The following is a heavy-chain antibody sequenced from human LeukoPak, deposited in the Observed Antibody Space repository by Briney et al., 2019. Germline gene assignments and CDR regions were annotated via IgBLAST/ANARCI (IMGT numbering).Heavy chain of an antibody. CDR3: ARGYCSGGSCYSDY. D-gene: IGHD2-15*01. CDR2: ISAYKGNT. CDR1: GYTFTSYG. V-gene: IGHV1-18*01. J-gene: IGHJ4*02. Sequence: ASVRVSCKASGYTFTSYGISWVRQAPGQGLEWMGWISAYKGNTNYAQKLQGRVTITTHTSTSTAYMELSSLRSDDTAVYYCARGYCSGGSCYSDYWVQGTLVTVSS.